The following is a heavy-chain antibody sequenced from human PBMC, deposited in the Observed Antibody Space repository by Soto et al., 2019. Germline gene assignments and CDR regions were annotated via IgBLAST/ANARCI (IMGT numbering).Heavy chain of an antibody. Sequence: QVQLVQSGAEVREPGASVKVSCKASGYSFSSLDINWVRQTTGQGIEWMGWMQPRDGRTGYAQKFQGRVTMTRDTSINTAYMELSSLTSDDTAFYYCARGVTAGVDYWGQGTLVTVSS. CDR3: ARGVTAGVDY. J-gene: IGHJ4*02. CDR1: GYSFSSLD. CDR2: MQPRDGRT. V-gene: IGHV1-8*01. D-gene: IGHD1-26*01.